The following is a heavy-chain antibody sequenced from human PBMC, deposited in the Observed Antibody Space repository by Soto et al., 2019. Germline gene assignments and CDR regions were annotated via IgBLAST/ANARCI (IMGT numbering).Heavy chain of an antibody. CDR1: GGTFSSYA. V-gene: IGHV1-69*12. Sequence: QVQLVQSGAEVKKPGSSVKVSCKASGGTFSSYAISWVRQAPGQGLEWMGGIITIFGTANYAQKFQGRVTITADESTSTAYMELSSLRSEDTAVYYCARPSPAITHVGDAFDIWGQGTMVTVSS. D-gene: IGHD2-21*02. CDR2: IITIFGTA. CDR3: ARPSPAITHVGDAFDI. J-gene: IGHJ3*02.